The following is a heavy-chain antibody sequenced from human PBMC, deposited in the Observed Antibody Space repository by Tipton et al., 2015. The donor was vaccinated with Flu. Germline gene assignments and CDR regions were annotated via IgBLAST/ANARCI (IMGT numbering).Heavy chain of an antibody. CDR1: GGSISSGGYY. Sequence: TLSLTCTVSGGSISSGGYYWSWIRQHPGKGLEWIGYIYYSGSTYYNPSLKSRVTISVDTSKNQFSLKLSSVTAADTAVYYCARGAAHYDILTGYYPSYFDYWGQGTLVTVSS. CDR2: IYYSGST. J-gene: IGHJ4*02. D-gene: IGHD3-9*01. CDR3: ARGAAHYDILTGYYPSYFDY. V-gene: IGHV4-31*03.